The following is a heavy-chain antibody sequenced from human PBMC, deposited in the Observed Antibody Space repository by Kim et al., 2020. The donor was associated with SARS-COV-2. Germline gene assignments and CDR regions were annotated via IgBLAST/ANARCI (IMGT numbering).Heavy chain of an antibody. V-gene: IGHV3-33*05. D-gene: IGHD6-19*01. CDR3: ARDRSVAGRRNGRIGYYGMDV. CDR2: ISYDGSNK. Sequence: GGSLRLSCAASGFTFSSYGMHWVRQAPGKGLEWVAVISYDGSNKYYADSVKGRFTISRDNSKNTLYLQMNSLRAEDTAVYYCARDRSVAGRRNGRIGYYGMDVWGQGTPVTVSS. CDR1: GFTFSSYG. J-gene: IGHJ6*02.